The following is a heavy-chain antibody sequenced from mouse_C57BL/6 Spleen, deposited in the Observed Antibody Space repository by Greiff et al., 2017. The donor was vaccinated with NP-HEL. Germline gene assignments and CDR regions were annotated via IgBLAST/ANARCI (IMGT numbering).Heavy chain of an antibody. Sequence: DVKLVESGGGLVQSGRSLRLSCATSGFTFSDFYMEWVRQAPGKGLEWIAASRNKANDYTTEYSASVKGRFIVSRDTSQSILYLQMNALRAEDTAIYYCARDVKLGRFAYWGQGTLVTVSA. CDR1: GFTFSDFY. V-gene: IGHV7-1*01. CDR3: ARDVKLGRFAY. CDR2: SRNKANDYTT. J-gene: IGHJ3*01. D-gene: IGHD4-1*01.